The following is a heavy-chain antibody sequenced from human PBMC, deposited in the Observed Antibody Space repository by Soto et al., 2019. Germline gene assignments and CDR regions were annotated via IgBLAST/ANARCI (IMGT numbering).Heavy chain of an antibody. J-gene: IGHJ5*02. V-gene: IGHV4-39*01. Sequence: QVQLQESGPGLVKPSETLSLTCTVSGGSISSSTYYWGWIRQPPGKGLEWIGSIYYSGITYDNPSLKSRVNIAVDTSKNQFSLKLSSVTAADTAVYYCARHGKVGPFDPWGQGTLVTVSS. CDR3: ARHGKVGPFDP. D-gene: IGHD1-26*01. CDR1: GGSISSSTYY. CDR2: IYYSGIT.